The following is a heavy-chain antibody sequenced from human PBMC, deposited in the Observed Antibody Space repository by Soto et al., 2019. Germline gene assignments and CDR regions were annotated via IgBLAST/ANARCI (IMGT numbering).Heavy chain of an antibody. Sequence: QVQLQESGPGLVKPSQTLSLTCTVSGGSISSGGYYWSWIRQHPGEGLEWIGYIYYSGSTYYNPSLKSRVTISVDTSKNQFSLKLSSVTAADTAVYYCARDHCSGGSCYSFSWFDPWGQGTLVTVSS. CDR1: GGSISSGGYY. CDR3: ARDHCSGGSCYSFSWFDP. J-gene: IGHJ5*02. D-gene: IGHD2-15*01. V-gene: IGHV4-31*03. CDR2: IYYSGST.